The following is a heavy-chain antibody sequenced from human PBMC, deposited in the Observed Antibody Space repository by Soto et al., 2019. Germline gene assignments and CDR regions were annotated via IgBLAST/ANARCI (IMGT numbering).Heavy chain of an antibody. CDR2: IKTDGSEK. J-gene: IGHJ4*02. D-gene: IGHD3-10*01. CDR1: RFTFSDYW. CDR3: ASSMGRGGNDF. V-gene: IGHV3-7*05. Sequence: EVQLVESGGGLVQPGGSPRLSCAASRFTFSDYWMSWVRQAPGKGLECVANIKTDGSEKYYVDPVKGRFTISRDNAKNSLYLQMNSLRAEDTAVYYCASSMGRGGNDFWGQGTLVAVSS.